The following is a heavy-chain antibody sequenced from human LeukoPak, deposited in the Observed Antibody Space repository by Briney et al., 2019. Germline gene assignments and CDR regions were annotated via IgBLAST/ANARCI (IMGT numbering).Heavy chain of an antibody. CDR3: AKLSYQWFGDTHSIDAFDI. D-gene: IGHD3-10*01. J-gene: IGHJ3*02. Sequence: PGGSLRLSCAASGFTFSSYAMSWVRRAPGKGLEWVSLISGSGGSTYYADSVKGRFTISRDNSKNTLYLQMNSLRAEDTAVYYCAKLSYQWFGDTHSIDAFDIWGQGTMVTVSS. CDR2: ISGSGGST. CDR1: GFTFSSYA. V-gene: IGHV3-23*01.